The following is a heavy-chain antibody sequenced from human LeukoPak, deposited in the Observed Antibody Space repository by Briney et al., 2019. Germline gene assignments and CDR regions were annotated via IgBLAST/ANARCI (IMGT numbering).Heavy chain of an antibody. CDR3: ASVTIWYGDYPSYYFDY. Sequence: SETLSLTCTVSGGSISSSSYYWGWIRQSPGKGLEWIGYIYYSGSTYYNPSLKSRVTISVDTSKNQFSLKLSSVTAADTAVYYCASVTIWYGDYPSYYFDYWGQGTLVTVSS. CDR2: IYYSGST. J-gene: IGHJ4*02. D-gene: IGHD4-17*01. V-gene: IGHV4-30-4*08. CDR1: GGSISSSSYY.